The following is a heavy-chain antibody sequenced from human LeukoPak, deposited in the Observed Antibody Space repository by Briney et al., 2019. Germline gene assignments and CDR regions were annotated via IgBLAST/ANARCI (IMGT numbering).Heavy chain of an antibody. CDR2: ISAYNGNT. V-gene: IGHV1-18*01. D-gene: IGHD1-14*01. CDR3: AKDDRGGLQYNLDS. J-gene: IGHJ4*02. CDR1: GYTFTSYG. Sequence: ASVKVSCKASGYTFTSYGISWVRQAPGQGLEWMGWISAYNGNTNYAQKLQGRVTMTTDTSTSTAYMELRSLRSDDTALYYCAKDDRGGLQYNLDSWGQGTLVTVSS.